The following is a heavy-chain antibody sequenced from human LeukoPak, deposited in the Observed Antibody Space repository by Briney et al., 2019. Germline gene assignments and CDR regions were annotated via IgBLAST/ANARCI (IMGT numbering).Heavy chain of an antibody. D-gene: IGHD3-10*02. CDR1: GGSISSYY. CDR3: ARAMLSAYYFDY. V-gene: IGHV4-59*01. Sequence: PSETLSLTCTVSGGSISSYYWSWIRQPPGKGLEWIGYIYYSGSTNYNPSLKSRVTIPVDTSKNQFSLKLSSVTAADTAVYYCARAMLSAYYFDYWGQGTLVTVSS. CDR2: IYYSGST. J-gene: IGHJ4*02.